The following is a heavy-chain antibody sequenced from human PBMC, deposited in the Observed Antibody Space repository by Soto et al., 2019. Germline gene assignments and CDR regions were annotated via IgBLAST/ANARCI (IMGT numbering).Heavy chain of an antibody. J-gene: IGHJ2*01. D-gene: IGHD2-15*01. CDR2: IWYDGSNQ. Sequence: GKGLEWVTVIWYDGSNQYYADSVKGRFTISRDNSKNTLYLQMNSLRAEDTAVYYCVFFQAEDGIRGSVPVSAFLLNRSSDL. CDR3: VFFQAEDGIRGSVPVSAFLLNRSSDL. V-gene: IGHV3-33*01.